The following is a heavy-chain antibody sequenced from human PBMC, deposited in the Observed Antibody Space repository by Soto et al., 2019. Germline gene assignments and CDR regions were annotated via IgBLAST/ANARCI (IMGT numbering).Heavy chain of an antibody. V-gene: IGHV1-18*01. CDR1: GYTFTSYG. Sequence: ASVKVSCKASGYTFTSYGISWVRQAPGQGLEWMGWISAYNGNTNYAQKLQGRVTMTTDTSTSTAYMELRSLRSDDTAVYYCARDWNSYGYSDAFDIWGQGTMVTVSS. D-gene: IGHD5-18*01. J-gene: IGHJ3*02. CDR3: ARDWNSYGYSDAFDI. CDR2: ISAYNGNT.